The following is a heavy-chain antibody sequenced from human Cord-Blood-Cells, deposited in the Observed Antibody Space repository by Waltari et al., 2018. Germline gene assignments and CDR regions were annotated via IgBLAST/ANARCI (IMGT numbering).Heavy chain of an antibody. J-gene: IGHJ4*02. Sequence: QVQLVQSGAAVQKPGASVKVSCTASGYTFTSSAMHWVRQAPGQRLEWMGWINAGNGNTKYSQKFQGRVTITRDTSASTAYMELSSLRSEDTAVYYCASQIAAAGTSDYWGQGTLVTGSS. D-gene: IGHD6-13*01. CDR2: INAGNGNT. CDR3: ASQIAAAGTSDY. V-gene: IGHV1-3*01. CDR1: GYTFTSSA.